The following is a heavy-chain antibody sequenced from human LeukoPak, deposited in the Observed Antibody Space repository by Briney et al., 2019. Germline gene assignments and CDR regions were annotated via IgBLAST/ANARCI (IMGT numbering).Heavy chain of an antibody. V-gene: IGHV4-61*02. CDR3: ARDRYYDSSGYYFDYFDY. D-gene: IGHD3-22*01. Sequence: SETLSLTCTVSGGSISSGSYYWSWIRQPAGKGLEWIGRIYTSGSTNYNPSLKSRVTISVDTSKNQFSLKLSSVTAADTAVYYCARDRYYDSSGYYFDYFDYWGQGTLVTVSS. CDR2: IYTSGST. J-gene: IGHJ4*02. CDR1: GGSISSGSYY.